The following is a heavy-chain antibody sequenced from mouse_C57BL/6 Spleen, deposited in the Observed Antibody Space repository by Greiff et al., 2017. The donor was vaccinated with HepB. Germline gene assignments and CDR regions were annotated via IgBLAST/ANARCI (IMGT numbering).Heavy chain of an antibody. CDR1: GYTFTSYG. D-gene: IGHD1-1*01. V-gene: IGHV1-81*01. CDR3: ASYYYGSSAWFAY. Sequence: VQLQQSGAELARPGASVKLSCKASGYTFTSYGISWVKQRTGQGLEWIGKIYPRNGNTYYNEKFKGKATLTADKSSSTAYMELRSLTSEDSAVYFCASYYYGSSAWFAYWGQGTLVTVSA. CDR2: IYPRNGNT. J-gene: IGHJ3*01.